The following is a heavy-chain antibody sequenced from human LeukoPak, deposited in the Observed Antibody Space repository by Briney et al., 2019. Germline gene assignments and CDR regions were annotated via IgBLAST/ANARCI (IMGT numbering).Heavy chain of an antibody. D-gene: IGHD1-26*01. CDR1: GFTFDDYA. CDR3: ARDQRGSYYGFFDY. V-gene: IGHV3-9*01. Sequence: PGGSLRLSCAVSGFTFDDYAMHWVRQVPGKGLEWVSGINWNSDSIGYADSVKGRFTTSRDNAKNSLYLQMNSLRAEDTAVYYCARDQRGSYYGFFDYWGQGTLVTVSS. CDR2: INWNSDSI. J-gene: IGHJ4*02.